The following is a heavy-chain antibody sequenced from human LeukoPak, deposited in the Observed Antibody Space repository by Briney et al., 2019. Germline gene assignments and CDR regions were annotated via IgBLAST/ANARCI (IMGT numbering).Heavy chain of an antibody. D-gene: IGHD6-19*01. V-gene: IGHV3-9*01. CDR2: ISWNSGSI. J-gene: IGHJ1*01. CDR1: GFTCYDYA. CDR3: AKDSSSGWYEKGEYFQH. Sequence: GRSLRRSCAASGFTCYDYAMHWVRHAPGKGLEWVSGISWNSGSIGYADSVKGRFTISRDNAKNSLYLQMNSLRAEDTALYYCAKDSSSGWYEKGEYFQHWGQGTLVTVSS.